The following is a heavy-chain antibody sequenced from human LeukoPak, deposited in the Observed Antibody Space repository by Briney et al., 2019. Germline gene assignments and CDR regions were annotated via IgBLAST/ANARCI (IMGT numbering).Heavy chain of an antibody. CDR2: IDQDGTPR. CDR1: GFNFSDYY. CDR3: AKYGGNSGMAFDI. J-gene: IGHJ3*02. Sequence: GGSLRLSCAASGFNFSDYYMSWIRQAPGKGLEWVANIDQDGTPRRYVNSVKGRFTISRDNAKNSLYLQMISLRAEDTAVYFCAKYGGNSGMAFDIWGQGTMVTVSS. V-gene: IGHV3-7*01. D-gene: IGHD4-23*01.